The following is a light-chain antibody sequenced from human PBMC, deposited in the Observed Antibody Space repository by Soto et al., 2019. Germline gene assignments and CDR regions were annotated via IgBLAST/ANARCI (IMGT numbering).Light chain of an antibody. CDR1: QSVSRIN. Sequence: EIVMTQSPATLSVSPGERATLSCRASQSVSRINVAWYQQKPGQAPRLLIYGASTRATGIPGRFSGSGSGTEFTLTISSLQSEDFEVYYCQQYNSWPFTFGPGTKVDIK. CDR2: GAS. J-gene: IGKJ3*01. V-gene: IGKV3-15*01. CDR3: QQYNSWPFT.